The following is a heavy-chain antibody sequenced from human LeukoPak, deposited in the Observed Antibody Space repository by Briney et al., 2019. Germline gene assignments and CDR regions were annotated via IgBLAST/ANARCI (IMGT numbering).Heavy chain of an antibody. CDR1: GFTFSTHS. CDR3: ARQRVDTAMIDY. D-gene: IGHD5-18*01. V-gene: IGHV4-39*01. J-gene: IGHJ4*02. CDR2: IYYTGST. Sequence: GSLRLSCAASGFTFSTHSMDWVRQAPGKGLEWIGTIYYTGSTYYNPSLKSRVTISVYTSKNQFSLNLNSVTAADTAVYYCARQRVDTAMIDYWGQGALVTVSS.